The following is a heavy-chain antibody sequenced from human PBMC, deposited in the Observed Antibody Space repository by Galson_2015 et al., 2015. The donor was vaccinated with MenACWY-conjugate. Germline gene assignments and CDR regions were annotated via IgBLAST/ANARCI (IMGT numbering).Heavy chain of an antibody. CDR2: IYPGDSDT. V-gene: IGHV5-51*03. D-gene: IGHD3-10*01. Sequence: QSGAEVKKPGESLKISCKGSGYRFTTNWIGWVRQMPGKGLEWMGIIYPGDSDTRYSPSFQGQVTIPADKSITTAYLQWSSLKASDTAMYYCALASRSNYGIDSWGQGTLVTVSS. J-gene: IGHJ4*02. CDR3: ALASRSNYGIDS. CDR1: GYRFTTNW.